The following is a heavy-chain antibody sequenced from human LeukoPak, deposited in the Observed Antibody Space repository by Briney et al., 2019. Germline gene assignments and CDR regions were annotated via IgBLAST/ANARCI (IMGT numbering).Heavy chain of an antibody. CDR2: ISWDGVST. D-gene: IGHD1-26*01. J-gene: IGHJ4*02. CDR1: GFTFDEYT. Sequence: GGSLRLSCAASGFTFDEYTMHWVRQAPGKGLEWVSLISWDGVSTYYADSVKGRFTISRDNSKNSLYLQLNSLRTEDTAFYYCAKDGGSGATRPIDFWGQGTLVTVSS. CDR3: AKDGGSGATRPIDF. V-gene: IGHV3-43*01.